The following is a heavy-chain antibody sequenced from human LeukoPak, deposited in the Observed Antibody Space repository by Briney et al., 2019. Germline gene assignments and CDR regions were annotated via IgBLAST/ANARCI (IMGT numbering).Heavy chain of an antibody. CDR1: GFTFSSYA. D-gene: IGHD3-22*01. V-gene: IGHV3-23*01. Sequence: GGSLRLSCAASGFTFSSYAMSWVRQAPGNGLEWVSAISGSGGSTYYADSVKGRFTISRDNSKNTLYLQMNSLRAEDTAVYYCAKKSDSGYLFDYWGQGTLVTVSS. CDR2: ISGSGGST. J-gene: IGHJ4*02. CDR3: AKKSDSGYLFDY.